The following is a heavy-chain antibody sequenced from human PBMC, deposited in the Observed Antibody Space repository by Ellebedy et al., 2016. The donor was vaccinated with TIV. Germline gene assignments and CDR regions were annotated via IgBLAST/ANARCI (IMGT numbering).Heavy chain of an antibody. CDR1: GFTFRSYS. CDR2: IKSSSNPI. D-gene: IGHD3-16*01. V-gene: IGHV3-48*02. J-gene: IGHJ4*02. Sequence: GESLKISCAASGFTFRSYSMNWVRQAPGKGLEWVSHIKSSSNPIYYADSVKGRFIISRDNAKNSLYLQMNNLRDEDTAVYYCSRDGGRGGANDFWGQGTLVIVSS. CDR3: SRDGGRGGANDF.